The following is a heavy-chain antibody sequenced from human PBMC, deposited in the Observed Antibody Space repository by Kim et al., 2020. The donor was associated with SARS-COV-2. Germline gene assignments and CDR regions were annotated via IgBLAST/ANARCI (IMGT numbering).Heavy chain of an antibody. CDR2: IIPILGIA. V-gene: IGHV1-69*04. CDR3: ARDHRASSSGYYYPY. Sequence: SVKVSCKASGGTFSSYAISWVRQAPGQGLEWMGRIIPILGIANYAQKFQGRVTITADKYTSTAYMELSSLRSEDTAVYYCARDHRASSSGYYYPYWGQGTLVTVSS. CDR1: GGTFSSYA. J-gene: IGHJ4*02. D-gene: IGHD3-22*01.